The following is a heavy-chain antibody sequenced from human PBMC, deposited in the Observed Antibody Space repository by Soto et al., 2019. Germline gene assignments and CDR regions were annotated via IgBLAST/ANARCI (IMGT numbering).Heavy chain of an antibody. J-gene: IGHJ3*02. V-gene: IGHV4-31*03. D-gene: IGHD5-12*01. CDR1: GGSISSGGYY. CDR2: IYYSGST. CDR3: AGSPWLQFVGALAI. Sequence: SETLSLTCTVSGGSISSGGYYWSWIRQHPGKGLEWIGYIYYSGSTYYNPSLKSRVTISVDTSKNQFSLKLSSVTAADTAVYYCAGSPWLQFVGALAIWGQGTMVTVPS.